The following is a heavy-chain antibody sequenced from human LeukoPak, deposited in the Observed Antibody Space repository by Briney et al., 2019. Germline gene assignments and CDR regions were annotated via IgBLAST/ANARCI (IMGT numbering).Heavy chain of an antibody. Sequence: SVKVSCKASGYTFTGYYMHWVRQAPGQGLEWMGGIIPIFGTANYAQKFQGRVTITTDESTSTAYMELSSLRSEDTAVYYCARSWVVVVPAAANWFDPWGQGTLVTVSS. V-gene: IGHV1-69*05. D-gene: IGHD2-2*01. CDR3: ARSWVVVVPAAANWFDP. CDR2: IIPIFGTA. CDR1: GYTFTGYY. J-gene: IGHJ5*02.